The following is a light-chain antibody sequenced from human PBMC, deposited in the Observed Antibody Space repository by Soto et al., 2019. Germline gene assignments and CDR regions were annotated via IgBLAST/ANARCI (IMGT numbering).Light chain of an antibody. V-gene: IGKV1-27*01. J-gene: IGKJ5*01. CDR2: AAS. CDR1: QGISNY. Sequence: DIPMTQSPSSLSASVGDRVTSACRASQGISNYVAWYQQKPGKVPKLLIYAASTLQSGVPSRFSGSGSGTDFTLTISSLQPEDVATYYCQKYSSAPITFGQGTRLEIK. CDR3: QKYSSAPIT.